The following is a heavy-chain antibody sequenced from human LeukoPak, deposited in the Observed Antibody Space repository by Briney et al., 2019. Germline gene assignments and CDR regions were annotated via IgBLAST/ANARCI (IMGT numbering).Heavy chain of an antibody. D-gene: IGHD3-22*01. CDR1: GFTFSNFW. V-gene: IGHV3-7*01. CDR2: IKQDGSEK. Sequence: PGGSLRLSCAASGFTFSNFWMSWVRQAPGKGLEWVANIKQDGSEKYYVDSVKGRFTISRDNAKNSLYLQMSSLRGHDTALYYCASEDNTGSSAYWGQGTLVTVSS. CDR3: ASEDNTGSSAY. J-gene: IGHJ4*02.